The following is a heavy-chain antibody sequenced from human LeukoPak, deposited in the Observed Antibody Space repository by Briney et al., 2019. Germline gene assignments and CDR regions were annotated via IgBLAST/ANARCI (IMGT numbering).Heavy chain of an antibody. V-gene: IGHV5-51*01. CDR1: GFTVSSNY. CDR3: ARRGLGVTAQYYFDY. J-gene: IGHJ4*02. D-gene: IGHD2-21*02. CDR2: IYPGDSDT. Sequence: GGSMRLSCAASGFTVSSNYMSWVRQMPGKGLEWMGIIYPGDSDTRYSPSFQGQVTISADKSISTAYLQWSSLKASDTAMYYCARRGLGVTAQYYFDYWGQGTLVTVSS.